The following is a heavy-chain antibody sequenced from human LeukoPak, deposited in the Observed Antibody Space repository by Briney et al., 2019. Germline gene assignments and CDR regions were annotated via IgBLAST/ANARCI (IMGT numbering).Heavy chain of an antibody. J-gene: IGHJ6*02. CDR3: ARFLTGYLYYYYYGMDV. CDR2: INPNSGGT. V-gene: IGHV1-2*02. D-gene: IGHD3-9*01. Sequence: ASVKVSCKASGYTFTGYYIHWVRQAPGQGLEWMGWINPNSGGTNYAQKLQGRVTMTRDTSISTAYMELSRLRSDDTAVYYCARFLTGYLYYYYYGMDVWGQGTTVTVSS. CDR1: GYTFTGYY.